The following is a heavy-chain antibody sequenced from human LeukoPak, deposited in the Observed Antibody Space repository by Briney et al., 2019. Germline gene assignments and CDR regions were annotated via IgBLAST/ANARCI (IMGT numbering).Heavy chain of an antibody. CDR3: AKMSEYGSDRLKYYFDY. J-gene: IGHJ4*02. CDR1: GYTFTGYY. D-gene: IGHD3-10*01. Sequence: ASVKVSCKASGYTFTGYYMHWVRQAPGQGLEWMGWINPNSGGTNYAQKFQGRVTMTRDTSISTAYMELSSLRAEDTAVYYCAKMSEYGSDRLKYYFDYWGQGTLVTVSS. CDR2: INPNSGGT. V-gene: IGHV1-2*02.